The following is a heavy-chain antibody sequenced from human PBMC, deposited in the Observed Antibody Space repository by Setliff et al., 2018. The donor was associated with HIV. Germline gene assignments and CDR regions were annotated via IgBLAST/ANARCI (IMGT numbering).Heavy chain of an antibody. Sequence: LSLSCAASGFTFTSHAMTWVRQAPGKGLEWVSSMSRNTYYADSVKGRFTISRDNAENILYLQMNSLRAEDTAVYYCARVIDHGARWFFDYWGQGTPVTVSS. CDR2: MSRNT. CDR3: ARVIDHGARWFFDY. V-gene: IGHV3-23*01. J-gene: IGHJ4*02. CDR1: GFTFTSHA. D-gene: IGHD4-17*01.